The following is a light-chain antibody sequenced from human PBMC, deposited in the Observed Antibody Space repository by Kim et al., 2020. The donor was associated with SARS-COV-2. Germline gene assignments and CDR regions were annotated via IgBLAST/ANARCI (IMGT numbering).Light chain of an antibody. Sequence: QSALTQPRSVSGSPGQSVTISCTGTSSDVGGYNYVSWYQQHPGKAPKLMIYDVSKLPSGVPDRFSGSKSGNTASLTISGLQAEDEADYYCCSYAGSYTWVFGGGTQLTVL. J-gene: IGLJ3*02. CDR1: SSDVGGYNY. CDR3: CSYAGSYTWV. V-gene: IGLV2-11*01. CDR2: DVS.